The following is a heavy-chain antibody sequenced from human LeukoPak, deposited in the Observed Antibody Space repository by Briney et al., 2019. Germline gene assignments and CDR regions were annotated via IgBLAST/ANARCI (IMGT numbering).Heavy chain of an antibody. CDR1: GFTFSSYA. CDR2: ISSNGGST. V-gene: IGHV3-64*01. D-gene: IGHD5-18*01. Sequence: GGSLRLSCAASGFTFSSYAMHWVRQAPGKGLEYVSAISSNGGSTYYANSVKGRFTISRDNSKNTLYLQMGSLRAEDTAVYYCAGDLGSVQLWFRVIKFDPWGQGTLVTVSS. CDR3: AGDLGSVQLWFRVIKFDP. J-gene: IGHJ5*02.